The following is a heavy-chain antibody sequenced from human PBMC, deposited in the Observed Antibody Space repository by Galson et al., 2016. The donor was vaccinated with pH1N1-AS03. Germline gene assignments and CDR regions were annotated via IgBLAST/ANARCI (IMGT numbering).Heavy chain of an antibody. CDR2: IYHSGST. V-gene: IGHV4-38-2*01. D-gene: IGHD5-24*01. Sequence: LSLTCAVSGYSISSGYYWGWIRQPPGKGLEWIGSIYHSGSTYYNPSLKSRVTISVDTSKNQFSLKLSSVTAADTAVYYCARPRRDGYNFDAFDIWGQGTMVTFSS. CDR3: ARPRRDGYNFDAFDI. CDR1: GYSISSGYY. J-gene: IGHJ3*02.